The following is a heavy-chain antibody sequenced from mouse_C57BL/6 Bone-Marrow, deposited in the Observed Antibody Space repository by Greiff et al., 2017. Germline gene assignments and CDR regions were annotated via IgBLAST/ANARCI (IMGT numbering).Heavy chain of an antibody. V-gene: IGHV14-4*01. CDR3: TVFYYCSMGFAY. CDR1: GFNITDDY. CDR2: IDPENGDT. J-gene: IGHJ3*01. Sequence: VQLQQSGAELVRPGASVKLSCTASGFNITDDYMHWVKQRPEQGLEWIGWIDPENGDTEYATKFQGKATITADTSSNTAYMQLSSLTSEDTAVYYGTVFYYCSMGFAYWGQGTLVTVSA. D-gene: IGHD1-1*01.